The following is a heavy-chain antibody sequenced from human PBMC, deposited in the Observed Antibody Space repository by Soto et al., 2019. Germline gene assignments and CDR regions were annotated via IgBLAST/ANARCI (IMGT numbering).Heavy chain of an antibody. CDR2: IDPEDGET. J-gene: IGHJ6*02. D-gene: IGHD3-16*01. CDR3: ARVAPPRDLLLEPRSGRLGPSHFGMDV. V-gene: IGHV1-69-2*01. Sequence: EVQLVQSGTEVKKPGATVKISCKVSGYIFTDYYIHWVQQAPGKGLQWVGLIDPEDGETIYAEHFQGRVTLSADTSSDTAFMQLSSLRNEDTAIYFCARVAPPRDLLLEPRSGRLGPSHFGMDVWGQGTTVTVSS. CDR1: GYIFTDYY.